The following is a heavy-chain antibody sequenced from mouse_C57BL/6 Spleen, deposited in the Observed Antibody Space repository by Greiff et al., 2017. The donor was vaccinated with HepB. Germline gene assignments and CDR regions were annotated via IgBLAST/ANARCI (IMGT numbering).Heavy chain of an antibody. CDR1: GFSLTSYG. V-gene: IGHV2-2*01. CDR3: ARKGPYYYAMDY. CDR2: IWSGGST. J-gene: IGHJ4*01. Sequence: VKLVESGPGLVQPSQSLSITCTVSGFSLTSYGVHWVRQSPGKGLEWLGVIWSGGSTDYNAAFISRLSISKDNSKRQVFFKMNSLQADDTAIYYCARKGPYYYAMDYWGQGTSVTVSS.